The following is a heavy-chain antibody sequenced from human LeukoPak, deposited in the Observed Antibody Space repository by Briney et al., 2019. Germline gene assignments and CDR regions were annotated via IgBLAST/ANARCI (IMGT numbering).Heavy chain of an antibody. Sequence: KSSETLSLTCTVSGYSISSGYYWGWIRQPPGKGLEWIGSIYHSGSTYYNPSLKSRVTISVDTSKNQFSLKLSSVTAADTAVYYCARADSWYYFDYWGQGTLVTVSS. V-gene: IGHV4-38-2*02. CDR3: ARADSWYYFDY. CDR1: GYSISSGYY. J-gene: IGHJ4*02. CDR2: IYHSGST. D-gene: IGHD6-13*01.